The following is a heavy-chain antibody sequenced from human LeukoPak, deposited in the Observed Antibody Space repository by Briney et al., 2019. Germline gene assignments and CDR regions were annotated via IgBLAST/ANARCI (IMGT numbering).Heavy chain of an antibody. Sequence: GASVKVSCKASRGTFSSYAINWVRQAPGQGLEWMGGIIPIFGTANYAQKFQGRVTMTRDTSISTAYMELSRLRSDDTAVYYCAAAGDFDYWGQGTLVTVSS. CDR3: AAAGDFDY. D-gene: IGHD6-13*01. V-gene: IGHV1-69*05. CDR2: IIPIFGTA. J-gene: IGHJ4*02. CDR1: RGTFSSYA.